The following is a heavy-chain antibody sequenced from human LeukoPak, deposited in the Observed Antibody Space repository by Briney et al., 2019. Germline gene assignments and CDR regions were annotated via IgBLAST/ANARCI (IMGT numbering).Heavy chain of an antibody. CDR3: ARGSGSMRYSHKHDYYYGMDV. CDR1: GGSISSYY. CDR2: IYYSGST. V-gene: IGHV4-59*01. Sequence: SETLSLTCTVSGGSISSYYWSWIRQPPGKGLEWIGYIYYSGSTNYNPSLHSRVTISVDTSKNQFSLKLTSVTAADTTVYHCARGSGSMRYSHKHDYYYGMDVWGKGTTVTVSS. J-gene: IGHJ6*04. D-gene: IGHD3-10*01.